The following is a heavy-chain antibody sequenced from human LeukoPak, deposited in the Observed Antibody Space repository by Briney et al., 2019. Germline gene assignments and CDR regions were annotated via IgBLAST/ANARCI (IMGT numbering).Heavy chain of an antibody. CDR3: ARDVLRASRTMIGGKYYFDY. J-gene: IGHJ4*02. V-gene: IGHV3-33*01. CDR2: IWYDGSNK. D-gene: IGHD3-22*01. CDR1: GFTFSSYG. Sequence: SGGSLRLSCAASGFTFSSYGMHWVRQAPGKGLEWVAVIWYDGSNKYYADSVKGRFTISRDNSKNTLYLQMNSLRAEDTAVYYCARDVLRASRTMIGGKYYFDYWGQGTLVTVSS.